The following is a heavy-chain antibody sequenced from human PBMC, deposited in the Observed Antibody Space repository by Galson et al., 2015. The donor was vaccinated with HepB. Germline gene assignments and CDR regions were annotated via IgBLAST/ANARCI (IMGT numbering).Heavy chain of an antibody. CDR1: GYTFTSND. Sequence: SVKVSCKASGYTFTSNDMSWVRQAPGQGLEWMGLISPYNENTRYAQKFQGRITMTTDTSTTTAYMELRSLRSEDTAMYYCARDRRVGPSLERIIAHAHWGQGTLVTVSS. J-gene: IGHJ4*02. CDR2: ISPYNENT. V-gene: IGHV1-18*04. D-gene: IGHD3-3*02. CDR3: ARDRRVGPSLERIIAHAH.